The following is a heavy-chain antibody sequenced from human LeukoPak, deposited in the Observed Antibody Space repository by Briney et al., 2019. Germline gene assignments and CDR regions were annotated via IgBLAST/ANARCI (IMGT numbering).Heavy chain of an antibody. V-gene: IGHV4-59*12. J-gene: IGHJ6*03. CDR2: IYYSGST. CDR3: ARLGPYTYSYGFSRYYYMDV. CDR1: GGSISSYY. D-gene: IGHD5-18*01. Sequence: SETLSLTCTVSGGSISSYYWSWIRQPPGKGLEWIGYIYYSGSTNYNPSLKSRVTISVDTSKNQFSLKLSSVTAADTAVYYCARLGPYTYSYGFSRYYYMDVWGKGTTVTISS.